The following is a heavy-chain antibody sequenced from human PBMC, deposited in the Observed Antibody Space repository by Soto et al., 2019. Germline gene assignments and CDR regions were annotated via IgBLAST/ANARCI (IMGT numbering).Heavy chain of an antibody. CDR3: AEGYGDTCYYYYGMDV. J-gene: IGHJ6*02. Sequence: GGSLRLSCAAPGFTFSSYGMHWVRQAPGKGLEWVAVISYDGSNKHYADSVKGRFTISRDNSKNTLYLQMNSLRAEDTAVYYCAEGYGDTCYYYYGMDVWGQESTVTVSS. CDR2: ISYDGSNK. CDR1: GFTFSSYG. D-gene: IGHD4-17*01. V-gene: IGHV3-30*03.